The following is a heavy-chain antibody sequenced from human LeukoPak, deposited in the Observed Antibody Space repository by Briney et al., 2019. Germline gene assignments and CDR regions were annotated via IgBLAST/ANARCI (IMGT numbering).Heavy chain of an antibody. CDR2: ISGSGDTT. V-gene: IGHV3-23*01. J-gene: IGHJ4*02. CDR3: ARVTVGATADYFDY. D-gene: IGHD1-26*01. Sequence: QAGGSLRLSCVASGFTFSSYAMSWVRQAPGKGLEWVSTISGSGDTTYYADSVKGRFTISRDNAKNSLYLQMNSLRAEDTAVYYCARVTVGATADYFDYWGQGTLVTVSS. CDR1: GFTFSSYA.